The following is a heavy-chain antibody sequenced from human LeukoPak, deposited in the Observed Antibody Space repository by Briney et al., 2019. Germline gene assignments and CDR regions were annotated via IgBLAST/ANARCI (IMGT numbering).Heavy chain of an antibody. CDR3: ARAILPDGSGSCYFDY. J-gene: IGHJ4*02. V-gene: IGHV3-48*02. D-gene: IGHD3-10*01. CDR1: GFTFSSYS. CDR2: ISSSSSTM. Sequence: GGSLRLSCAASGFTFSSYSMNWVRQAPGKGLEWVSYISSSSSTMYYADSVKGRFTLSRDNAKNSLYLQMNSLRDEDTAVYYCARAILPDGSGSCYFDYWGQGTLVTVSS.